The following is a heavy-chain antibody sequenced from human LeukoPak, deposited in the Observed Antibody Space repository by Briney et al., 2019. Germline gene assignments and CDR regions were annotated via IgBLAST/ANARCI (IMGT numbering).Heavy chain of an antibody. D-gene: IGHD3-3*01. CDR1: GYSFTGYH. CDR3: PREFSSKLEWLAYVTGDDAFDV. CDR2: VNPKSGGT. V-gene: IGHV1-2*02. Sequence: GASVKVSCKAFGYSFTGYHLHWVRQAPGQGLEWMGWVNPKSGGTNYARKFQDRVTMTRDTSINTVNMELSRLTSDDTAVYYCPREFSSKLEWLAYVTGDDAFDVWGQGTMITVS. J-gene: IGHJ3*01.